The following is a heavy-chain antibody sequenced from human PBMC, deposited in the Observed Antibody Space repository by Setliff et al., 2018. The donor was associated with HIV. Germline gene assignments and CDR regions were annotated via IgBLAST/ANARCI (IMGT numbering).Heavy chain of an antibody. CDR3: TRSHSTRDAFDI. V-gene: IGHV3-48*01. CDR2: ISGSSSPI. CDR1: GLTFSTPS. J-gene: IGHJ3*02. D-gene: IGHD2-2*01. Sequence: GSLRLSCAASGLTFSTPSMNWVRQAPGKGLEWVSYISGSSSPIYYADSVKGRLTISRDNSKNTLYLQMNSLRAEDTALYYCTRSHSTRDAFDIWGQGTMVTVSS.